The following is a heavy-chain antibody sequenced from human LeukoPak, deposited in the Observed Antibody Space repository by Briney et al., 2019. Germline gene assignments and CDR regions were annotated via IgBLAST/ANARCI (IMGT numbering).Heavy chain of an antibody. CDR2: IYYRGTT. CDR1: GDSITSGSYY. V-gene: IGHV4-39*07. CDR3: ASGPNQYYYDSSGYWGFDY. D-gene: IGHD3-22*01. J-gene: IGHJ4*02. Sequence: SETLSLTCTVSGDSITSGSYYWGWVRQPPGKGLEWLGTIYYRGTTYYNPSLKSRVTISVDTSKNQFSLKLSSVTAADTAVYYCASGPNQYYYDSSGYWGFDYWGQGTLVTVSS.